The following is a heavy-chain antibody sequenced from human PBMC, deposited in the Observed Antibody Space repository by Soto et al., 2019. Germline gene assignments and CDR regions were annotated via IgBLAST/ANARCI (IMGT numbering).Heavy chain of an antibody. CDR2: IWYDGSNK. J-gene: IGHJ6*02. V-gene: IGHV3-33*01. CDR3: ARDKDYDFWSGYVPDYYYGMDV. D-gene: IGHD3-3*01. Sequence: SGGSLRLSCAASGFTFSSYGMHWVRQAPGKGLEWVAVIWYDGSNKYYADSVKGRFTISRDNSKNTLYLQMNSLRAEDTAVYYCARDKDYDFWSGYVPDYYYGMDVWGQGTTVTVSS. CDR1: GFTFSSYG.